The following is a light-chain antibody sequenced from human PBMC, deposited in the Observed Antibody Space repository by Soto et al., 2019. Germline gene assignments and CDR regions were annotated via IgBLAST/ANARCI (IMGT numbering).Light chain of an antibody. CDR3: QHRRS. J-gene: IGKJ2*01. Sequence: EIVLTQSPATLSLSPGEGATVSCRASQRISSYLAWYQQKPGQSPRLLIYDSLKRATDIPARFSGSGSETDFTLTISSLEPEDSAVYYCQHRRSFGQGTKLEIK. CDR1: QRISSY. V-gene: IGKV3-11*01. CDR2: DSL.